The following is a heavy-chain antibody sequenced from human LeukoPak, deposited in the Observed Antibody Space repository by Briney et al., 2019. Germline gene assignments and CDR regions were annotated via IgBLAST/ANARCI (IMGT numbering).Heavy chain of an antibody. CDR2: ISSSSSSYT. V-gene: IGHV3-11*06. Sequence: GGSLRLSCAASGFTFSDYYMSWIRQAPGKGLEWVSYISSSSSSYTNYADSVKGRFTISRDNAKNSLYLQLNTLRDEDTGVYFCTRASASYFDYWGQGTLVTVSS. J-gene: IGHJ4*02. CDR1: GFTFSDYY. CDR3: TRASASYFDY.